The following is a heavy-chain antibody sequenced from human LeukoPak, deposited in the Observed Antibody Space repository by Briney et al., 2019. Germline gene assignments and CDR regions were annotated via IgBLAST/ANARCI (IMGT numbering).Heavy chain of an antibody. D-gene: IGHD1-26*01. CDR3: AKDRGGLEGELDY. Sequence: GGSLRLSCAASGFTFSSYGMNWVRQAPGKGLEWVAVIWYGGSNKYYADSVKGRFTISRDNSKNTLYLQMNSLRAEDTAVYYCAKDRGGLEGELDYWGQGTWSPSPQ. J-gene: IGHJ4*02. CDR2: IWYGGSNK. CDR1: GFTFSSYG. V-gene: IGHV3-33*06.